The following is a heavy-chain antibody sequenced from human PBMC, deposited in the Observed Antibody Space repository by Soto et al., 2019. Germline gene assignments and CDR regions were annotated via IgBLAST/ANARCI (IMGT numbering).Heavy chain of an antibody. CDR3: ARGSGPIFGVVIRAYYFDY. V-gene: IGHV3-11*01. CDR1: GFPFSDYY. Sequence: PGGSLRLSCAASGFPFSDYYMSWIRQAPGKGLEWVSYISGSGNTIYYADSVKGRFTISRDNAKNSLYLQMNSLRAEDTAVYYCARGSGPIFGVVIRAYYFDYWGQGSLVTVSS. J-gene: IGHJ4*02. D-gene: IGHD3-3*01. CDR2: ISGSGNTI.